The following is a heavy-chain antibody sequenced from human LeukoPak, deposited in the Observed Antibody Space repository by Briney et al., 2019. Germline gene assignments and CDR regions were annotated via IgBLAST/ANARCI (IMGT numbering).Heavy chain of an antibody. Sequence: PGASLRRYGAASGFTFSNYAMSWVRQAPGKGLEGVSAITGGGSGIYYADSMKSRFTISRDNSKNTLYLQINSLRAEDTAVYYCAKWGDYDVLTGYYVSDYWGQGTLVTVSS. CDR2: ITGGGSGI. D-gene: IGHD3-9*01. J-gene: IGHJ4*02. CDR3: AKWGDYDVLTGYYVSDY. V-gene: IGHV3-23*01. CDR1: GFTFSNYA.